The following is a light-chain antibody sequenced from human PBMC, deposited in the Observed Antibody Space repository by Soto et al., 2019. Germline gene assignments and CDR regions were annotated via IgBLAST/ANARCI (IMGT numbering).Light chain of an antibody. CDR3: QQYGGSPPIT. CDR2: DAS. CDR1: QSVSSSY. V-gene: IGKV3-20*01. J-gene: IGKJ5*01. Sequence: ELVLTQSPGTLSLSPGERATLSCRASQSVSSSYLAWYQQKPGQAPRLLLYDASSRATGIPDRFSGSGSGTDFTLTISRLEPEDFAVYDCQQYGGSPPITFGLGTRLEIK.